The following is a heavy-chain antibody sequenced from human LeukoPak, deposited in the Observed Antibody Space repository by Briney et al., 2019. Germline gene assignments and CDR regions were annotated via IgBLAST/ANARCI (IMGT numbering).Heavy chain of an antibody. CDR3: VSFYETY. D-gene: IGHD2/OR15-2a*01. V-gene: IGHV3-30*03. J-gene: IGHJ4*02. Sequence: GGSLRLSCAASGFTFSSYGIHWVRQAPGKGLEWVAVISYDGSDKYYADSVKGRFTISKDNAKNTVYLQMNSLRAEDTAVYYCVSFYETYWGRGTLVTVSS. CDR2: ISYDGSDK. CDR1: GFTFSSYG.